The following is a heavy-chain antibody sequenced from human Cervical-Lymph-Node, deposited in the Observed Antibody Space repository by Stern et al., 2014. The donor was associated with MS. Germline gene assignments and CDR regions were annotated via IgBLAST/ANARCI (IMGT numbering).Heavy chain of an antibody. CDR3: AREIAGRRFED. Sequence: EVQLEESGGGLVQPGGSLRLSCEASGFPVSASYMNWVRQAPGKGLEWVSRIHTIGTTHYADSVKGRFTISRANAKNALYLQMDSLRVEDTAVYYCAREIAGRRFEDWGRGILVAVSP. J-gene: IGHJ4*02. CDR1: GFPVSASY. V-gene: IGHV3-66*01. D-gene: IGHD6-6*01. CDR2: IHTIGTT.